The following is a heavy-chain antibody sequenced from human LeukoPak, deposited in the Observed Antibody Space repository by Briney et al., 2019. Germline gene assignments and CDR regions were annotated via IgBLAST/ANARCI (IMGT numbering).Heavy chain of an antibody. D-gene: IGHD1-26*01. Sequence: SETLSLTCAVYGGSFNGYYWSWIRQPPGKGLEWIGEISHSGSTNYNPSLKSRVTMSVDTSKNQFSLNLSSVTAADTAVYYCATSDGSYWGEATLVTVSS. J-gene: IGHJ4*02. CDR2: ISHSGST. V-gene: IGHV4-34*01. CDR1: GGSFNGYY. CDR3: ATSDGSY.